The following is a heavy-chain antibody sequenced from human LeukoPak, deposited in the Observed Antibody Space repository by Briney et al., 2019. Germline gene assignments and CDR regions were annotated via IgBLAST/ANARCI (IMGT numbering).Heavy chain of an antibody. CDR3: AREDNYYDSSGYFDY. Sequence: GGSLRLSCVTSGFTVNSYGMHWVRQVPGKGLEWEAVISYDAKSNYHVDSVKGRFTISRDNSKNTLYLQMNSLRAEDTAVYYCAREDNYYDSSGYFDYWGQGTLVTVSS. V-gene: IGHV3-30*03. J-gene: IGHJ4*02. CDR1: GFTVNSYG. CDR2: ISYDAKSN. D-gene: IGHD3-22*01.